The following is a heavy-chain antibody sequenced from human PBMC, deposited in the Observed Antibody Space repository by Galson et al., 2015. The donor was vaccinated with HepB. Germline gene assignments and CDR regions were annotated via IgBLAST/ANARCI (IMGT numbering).Heavy chain of an antibody. Sequence: SVKVSCKASGGTFSSFAFNWVRQAPGHGLEWMGRIIPVFNAPTYAQIFQGRVTITADGSTNTAYMDLTSLTSKDTAIYYCARGSGPSDSWWDWGQGTLVSVSS. CDR2: IIPVFNAP. D-gene: IGHD6-13*01. CDR3: ARGSGPSDSWWD. V-gene: IGHV1-69*13. CDR1: GGTFSSFA. J-gene: IGHJ4*02.